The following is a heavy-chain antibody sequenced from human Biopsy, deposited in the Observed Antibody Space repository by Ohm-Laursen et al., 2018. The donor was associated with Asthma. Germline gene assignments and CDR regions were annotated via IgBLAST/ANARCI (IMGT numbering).Heavy chain of an antibody. V-gene: IGHV1-2*06. CDR3: ARIKIRIGAGTDRYFDL. Sequence: SSVKVSCKASGYPFTDYYVHWVRQAPGQGLEWMGRIDPNRGGTNYAQKFLGRVTMTRDTSVNTAFMVLSRLRSDDTAVYYCARIKIRIGAGTDRYFDLWGRGTLVTVSS. CDR1: GYPFTDYY. CDR2: IDPNRGGT. J-gene: IGHJ2*01. D-gene: IGHD3-16*01.